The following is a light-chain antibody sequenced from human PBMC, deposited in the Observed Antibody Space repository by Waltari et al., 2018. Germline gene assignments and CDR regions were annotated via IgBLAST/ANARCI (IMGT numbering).Light chain of an antibody. CDR2: GNN. CDR3: QSYDSSVSGSVI. J-gene: IGLJ2*01. Sequence: QSVLTQPPSVSGAPGQRVTISCTGTRSNIGATYDVHWYQQLPGTAPKLLIYGNNNRPSGVSDLCSGAKSGHSASLAITGLQAEDEADYYCQSYDSSVSGSVIFGGGTKLTVL. V-gene: IGLV1-40*01. CDR1: RSNIGATYD.